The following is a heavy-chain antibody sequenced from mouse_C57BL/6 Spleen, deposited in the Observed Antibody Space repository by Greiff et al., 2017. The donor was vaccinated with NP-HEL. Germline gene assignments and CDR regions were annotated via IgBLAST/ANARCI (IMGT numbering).Heavy chain of an antibody. D-gene: IGHD2-1*01. V-gene: IGHV5-17*01. CDR3: ARNGNYGAWFAY. J-gene: IGHJ3*01. CDR1: GFTFSDYG. Sequence: EVKVEESGGGLVKPGGSLKLSCAASGFTFSDYGMHWVRQAPEKGLEWVAYISSGSSTIYYADTVKGRFTISRDNAKNTLFLQMTSLRSEDTAMYYCARNGNYGAWFAYWGQGTLVTVSA. CDR2: ISSGSSTI.